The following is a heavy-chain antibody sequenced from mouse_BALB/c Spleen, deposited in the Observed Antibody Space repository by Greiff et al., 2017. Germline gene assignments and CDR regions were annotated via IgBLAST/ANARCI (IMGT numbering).Heavy chain of an antibody. Sequence: QVQLQQSGPGLVAPSQSLSITCTVSGFSLTGYGVHWVRQPPGKGLEWLGVIWGGGSTDYNSALMSRLSISKDNSKSQVFLKMNSLQTDDTAKYYCAGCGYRNYFDYWGQGTTVTVSS. CDR2: IWGGGST. D-gene: IGHD5-1-1*01. V-gene: IGHV2-9*01. J-gene: IGHJ2*01. CDR1: GFSLTGYG. CDR3: AGCGYRNYFDY.